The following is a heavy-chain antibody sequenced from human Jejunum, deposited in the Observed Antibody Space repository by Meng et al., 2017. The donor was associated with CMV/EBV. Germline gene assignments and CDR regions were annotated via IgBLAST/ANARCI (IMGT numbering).Heavy chain of an antibody. CDR1: GLIYSNYW. CDR2: INQDGSDK. CDR3: ARHECSKSSCYDF. V-gene: IGHV3-7*01. J-gene: IGHJ4*02. Sequence: SGLIYSNYWMTWVRQAPEKGLEWVAIINQDGSDKYYVDSVKGRFTVSRDNAKNSLYLQMNSLRGEDTAVYYCARHECSKSSCYDFWGQGSLVTVSS. D-gene: IGHD2-15*01.